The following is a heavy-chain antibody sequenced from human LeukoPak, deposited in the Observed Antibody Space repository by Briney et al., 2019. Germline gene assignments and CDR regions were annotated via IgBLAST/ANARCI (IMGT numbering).Heavy chain of an antibody. D-gene: IGHD3-10*01. V-gene: IGHV3-23*05. J-gene: IGHJ4*02. Sequence: GGSLRLSCAASGFTFSSYGMSWVRQAPGKGLEWVSSIDSSGVSTFCVASLRGRFTISRDNSKNTLYLQMNSLRAEDTAVYYCANPIPLGVRGVPDDYWGQGTLVTVSS. CDR1: GFTFSSYG. CDR2: IDSSGVST. CDR3: ANPIPLGVRGVPDDY.